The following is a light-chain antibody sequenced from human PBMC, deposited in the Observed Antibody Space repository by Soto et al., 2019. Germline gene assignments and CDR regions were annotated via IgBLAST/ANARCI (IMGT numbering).Light chain of an antibody. CDR1: QSISSW. CDR2: DAS. V-gene: IGKV1-5*01. Sequence: IQMTQSPSTLSASVGDRVTITCRASQSISSWLAWYQQKPGKAPKVLIYDASSLEYGVPSRFSGSGSGTEFTLTIRSLQPDDFATYYCQQYNSYSRTFGQGTKVDI. CDR3: QQYNSYSRT. J-gene: IGKJ1*01.